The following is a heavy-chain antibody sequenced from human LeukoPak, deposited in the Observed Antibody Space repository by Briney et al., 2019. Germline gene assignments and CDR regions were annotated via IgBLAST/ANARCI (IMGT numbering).Heavy chain of an antibody. Sequence: SETLSLTCTVSGGSISSSSYYWGWIRQPPGKGLEWIGSIYYSGSTYYNPSFKSRVTISVDTSKNQFSLKLSSVTAADTAVCYCARANSYYYGDLDYWGQGTLVTVSS. J-gene: IGHJ4*02. CDR2: IYYSGST. V-gene: IGHV4-39*07. CDR3: ARANSYYYGDLDY. CDR1: GGSISSSSYY. D-gene: IGHD4-17*01.